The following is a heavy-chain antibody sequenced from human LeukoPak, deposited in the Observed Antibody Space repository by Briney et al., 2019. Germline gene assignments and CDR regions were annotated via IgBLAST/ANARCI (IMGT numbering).Heavy chain of an antibody. Sequence: GASVTVSCKASGGTFSSYAISWVRQAPGQGLEWMGGIIPIFGTANYAQKFQGRVTITTDESTSTAYMELSSLRSEDTVVYYCARPDYYDSSGYSSSWGQGTLVTVSS. CDR3: ARPDYYDSSGYSSS. D-gene: IGHD3-22*01. J-gene: IGHJ5*02. V-gene: IGHV1-69*05. CDR2: IIPIFGTA. CDR1: GGTFSSYA.